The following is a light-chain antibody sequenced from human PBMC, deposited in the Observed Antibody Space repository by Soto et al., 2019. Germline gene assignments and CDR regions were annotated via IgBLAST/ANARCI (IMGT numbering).Light chain of an antibody. CDR1: QSIGSN. V-gene: IGKV3-20*01. J-gene: IGKJ5*01. Sequence: EIVMTQSPATLSVSPGERATLSCRTSQSIGSNLAWYLQKPGQAPRLLIYGASIRATGIPDRFSGSGSETDFTLTISRLEPEDFALYYCQQYGSSAPITFGQGTRLEIK. CDR3: QQYGSSAPIT. CDR2: GAS.